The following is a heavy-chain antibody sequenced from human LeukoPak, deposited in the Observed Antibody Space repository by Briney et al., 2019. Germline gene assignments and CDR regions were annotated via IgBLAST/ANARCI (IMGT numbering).Heavy chain of an antibody. V-gene: IGHV4-59*01. D-gene: IGHD2-2*01. Sequence: SETLPLTCTVSGGSISDYSWSWIRQPPGKGLEWIGNIYYSGSANHNPSLKSRVTISRDTSKNQFSLKLTSVTTADTAVYYCASIWGGFDCSSTSCPLYYMDVWGKGTTVTVSS. J-gene: IGHJ6*03. CDR3: ASIWGGFDCSSTSCPLYYMDV. CDR2: IYYSGSA. CDR1: GGSISDYS.